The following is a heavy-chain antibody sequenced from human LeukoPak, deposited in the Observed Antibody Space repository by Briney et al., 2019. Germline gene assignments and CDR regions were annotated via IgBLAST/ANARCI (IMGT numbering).Heavy chain of an antibody. J-gene: IGHJ5*02. CDR3: ARAPTDIVVVAAATNWFDP. V-gene: IGHV1-18*01. Sequence: ASVKVSCKASGYTFTSYGISWVRQAPGQGLEWMGWISAYNGNTNYAQKLQGRVTMTTDTYTSTAYMELRSLRSDDTAVYYCARAPTDIVVVAAATNWFDPWGQGTLVTVSS. CDR1: GYTFTSYG. CDR2: ISAYNGNT. D-gene: IGHD2-2*01.